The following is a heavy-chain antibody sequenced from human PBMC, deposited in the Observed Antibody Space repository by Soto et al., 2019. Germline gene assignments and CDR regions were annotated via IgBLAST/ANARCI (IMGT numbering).Heavy chain of an antibody. CDR1: GFTFSGYS. V-gene: IGHV3-21*01. CDR3: ARGFRNGFNV. D-gene: IGHD2-8*01. CDR2: ISGPSNYI. Sequence: EVQLVESGGGLVKPGGSLRLSCVASGFTFSGYSINWVRQAPGKGLEWVSYISGPSNYIYYADSVKGRFTISRDNAKSAVYLQMNSLRAEDTAVYYCARGFRNGFNVWGQGTTVSVSS. J-gene: IGHJ6*02.